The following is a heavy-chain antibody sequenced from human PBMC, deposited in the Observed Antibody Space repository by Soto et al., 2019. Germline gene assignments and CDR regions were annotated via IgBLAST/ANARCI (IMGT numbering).Heavy chain of an antibody. CDR1: GGSISSYY. CDR2: IYYSGST. CDR3: AREMSSGWYPAPDY. J-gene: IGHJ4*02. Sequence: PSETLSLTCTVSGGSISSYYWSWIRQPPGKGLEWIGYIYYSGSTNYNPSLKSRVTISVDTSKNQFSLKLSSVTAADTAVYYCAREMSSGWYPAPDYWGQGTLVTVSS. V-gene: IGHV4-59*01. D-gene: IGHD6-19*01.